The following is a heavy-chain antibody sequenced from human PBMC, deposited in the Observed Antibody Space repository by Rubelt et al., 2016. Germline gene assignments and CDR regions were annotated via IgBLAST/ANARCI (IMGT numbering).Heavy chain of an antibody. J-gene: IGHJ4*02. D-gene: IGHD3-10*01. V-gene: IGHV2-70*17. CDR2: IDWDDDK. Sequence: QVTLRESGPALVKPTQTLTLTCTFSGFSLTTSGMCVSWIRQFPGKALEWLARIDWDDDKFYSTSLQTRLTISKDTSKNQVVLTMTNMDPVDTATYYCARTKKFGESTRCYFDDWGQGTLVTVSS. CDR3: ARTKKFGESTRCYFDD. CDR1: GFSLTTSGMC.